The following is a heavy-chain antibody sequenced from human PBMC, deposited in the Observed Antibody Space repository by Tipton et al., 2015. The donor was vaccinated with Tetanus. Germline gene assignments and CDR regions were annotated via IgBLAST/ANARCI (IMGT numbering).Heavy chain of an antibody. CDR3: ARHAGAGGEVWGTCL. Sequence: TLSLTCTVSGGSISSYYWSWIRQPPGKGLEWIGYIYYSGSTNSNPSLKSRVTISVDASKNQFSLELTSVTAADTAVYYCARHAGAGGEVWGTCLRGQGKLVTVSS. V-gene: IGHV4-59*08. CDR1: GGSISSYY. CDR2: IYYSGST. J-gene: IGHJ4*02. D-gene: IGHD3-16*01.